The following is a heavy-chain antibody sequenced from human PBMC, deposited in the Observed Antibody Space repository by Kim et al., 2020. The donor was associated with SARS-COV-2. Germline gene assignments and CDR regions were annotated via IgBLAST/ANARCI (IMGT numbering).Heavy chain of an antibody. CDR3: AKETYYYDSSGSTRLAAHDAFDI. D-gene: IGHD3-22*01. V-gene: IGHV3-23*01. CDR1: GFTFSSYA. CDR2: ISGSGGST. J-gene: IGHJ3*02. Sequence: GGSLRLSCAASGFTFSSYAMSWVRQAPGKGLEWVSAISGSGGSTYYADSVKGRFTISRDNSKNTLYLQMNSLRAENTAVYYCAKETYYYDSSGSTRLAAHDAFDIWGQGTMVTVSS.